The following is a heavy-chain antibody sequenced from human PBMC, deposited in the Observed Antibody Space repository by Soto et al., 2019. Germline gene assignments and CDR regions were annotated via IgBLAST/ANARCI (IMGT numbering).Heavy chain of an antibody. J-gene: IGHJ6*03. D-gene: IGHD2-2*01. CDR2: IIPILGIA. Sequence: QVQLVQSGAEVKKPGSSVKVSCKASGGTFSSYTISWVRQAPGQGLEWMGRIIPILGIANYAQKFQGRVTITADKSTSTAYMELSSLRSEDTAVYYCAREGYCSSTSCYEEEYYYYYYMDVWGKGTTVTVSS. CDR3: AREGYCSSTSCYEEEYYYYYYMDV. V-gene: IGHV1-69*08. CDR1: GGTFSSYT.